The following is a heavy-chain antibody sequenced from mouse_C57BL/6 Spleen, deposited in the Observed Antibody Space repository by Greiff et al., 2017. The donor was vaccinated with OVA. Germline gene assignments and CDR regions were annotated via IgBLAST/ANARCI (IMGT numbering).Heavy chain of an antibody. CDR2: IYPGDGDT. CDR1: GYAFSSSW. Sequence: QVHVKQSGPELVKPGASVKISCKASGYAFSSSWMNWVKQRPGKGLEWIGRIYPGDGDTNYNGKFKGKATLTADKSSSTAYMQLSSLTSEDSAVYFCASYDGYYFDYWGQGTTLTVSS. V-gene: IGHV1-82*01. CDR3: ASYDGYYFDY. J-gene: IGHJ2*01. D-gene: IGHD2-3*01.